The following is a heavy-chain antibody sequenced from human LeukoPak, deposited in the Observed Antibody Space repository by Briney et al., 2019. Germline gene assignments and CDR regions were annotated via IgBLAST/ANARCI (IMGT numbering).Heavy chain of an antibody. CDR3: ARDASSGSDDAFDI. D-gene: IGHD3-22*01. V-gene: IGHV3-21*01. Sequence: PGGSLRLSCAASGFTFSSYSMNGVRQAPGKGLEGVSSISSSSSYIYYADSVKGRFTIFRDNAKNSLYLQMNSLRAEDTAVYYCARDASSGSDDAFDIWGQGTMVTVSS. CDR2: ISSSSSYI. CDR1: GFTFSSYS. J-gene: IGHJ3*02.